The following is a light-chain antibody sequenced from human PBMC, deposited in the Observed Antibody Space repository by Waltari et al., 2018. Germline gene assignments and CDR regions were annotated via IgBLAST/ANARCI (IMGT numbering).Light chain of an antibody. CDR1: QTIRTTY. CDR2: GAF. V-gene: IGKV3-20*01. J-gene: IGKJ4*01. CDR3: QQYDVSPLT. Sequence: EIVLTQSPGTLPLSPGEGATLSCRTRQTIRTTYLAWYQHKPGQAPTLLIYGAFTRATGIPDRFTGSGSGTDFSLTISSPEPEDFATYYCQQYDVSPLTFGGGTKVEIK.